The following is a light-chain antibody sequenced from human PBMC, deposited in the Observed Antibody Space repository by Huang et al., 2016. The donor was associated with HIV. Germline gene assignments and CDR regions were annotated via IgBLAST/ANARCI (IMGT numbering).Light chain of an antibody. Sequence: DVVMTQSPLSLPVTLGQSASISCRSSLGLDHSDGNTYLNWFHQRPGQSPLRLSYKVSKRDSGVPQRFSGSGSDTDFTLKISRVEADDVGVYYCMQGTHWPGTFGQGTTLEIK. CDR1: LGLDHSDGNTY. V-gene: IGKV2-30*02. CDR2: KVS. J-gene: IGKJ2*01. CDR3: MQGTHWPGT.